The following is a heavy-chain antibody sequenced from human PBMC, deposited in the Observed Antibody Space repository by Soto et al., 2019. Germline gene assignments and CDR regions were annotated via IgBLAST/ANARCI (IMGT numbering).Heavy chain of an antibody. J-gene: IGHJ6*02. Sequence: GGSLRLSCAASGFTFSSYTMHWVRQAPGKGLEWVSLISWDGGSTYYADSVKGRFTISRDNSKNSLYLQMNSLRTEDTALYYCAKDRGQLVYYYYGMDVWGRGTLVTVSS. D-gene: IGHD6-13*01. CDR1: GFTFSSYT. V-gene: IGHV3-43*01. CDR3: AKDRGQLVYYYYGMDV. CDR2: ISWDGGST.